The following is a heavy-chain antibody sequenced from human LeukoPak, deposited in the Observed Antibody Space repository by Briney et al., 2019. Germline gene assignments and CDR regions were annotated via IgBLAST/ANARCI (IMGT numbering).Heavy chain of an antibody. CDR1: GYSFTSYW. V-gene: IGHV5-51*01. CDR2: IYPGDSDT. CDR3: ARQSTYYDSSGYYYEYYFDY. D-gene: IGHD3-22*01. J-gene: IGHJ4*02. Sequence: GEPLKISCKGSGYSFTSYWIGWVRQMPGKALEWMGIIYPGDSDTRYSPSFQGQVTISADKSISTAYLQWSSLKASDTAMYYCARQSTYYDSSGYYYEYYFDYWGQGTLVTVSS.